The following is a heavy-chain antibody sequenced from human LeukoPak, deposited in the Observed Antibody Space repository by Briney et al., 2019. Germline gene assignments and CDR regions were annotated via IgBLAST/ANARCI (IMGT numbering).Heavy chain of an antibody. CDR3: AKDRPGIAAALLGN. J-gene: IGHJ4*02. Sequence: GGSLRLSCAASGLTFSSYAMSWVRQAPGKGLEWVSAISGSGGRINYADSVKGRFTISRDNSKNTLYLQMNSLRVDDTAIYYCAKDRPGIAAALLGNWGQGTLVTVSS. CDR1: GLTFSSYA. D-gene: IGHD6-25*01. V-gene: IGHV3-23*01. CDR2: ISGSGGRI.